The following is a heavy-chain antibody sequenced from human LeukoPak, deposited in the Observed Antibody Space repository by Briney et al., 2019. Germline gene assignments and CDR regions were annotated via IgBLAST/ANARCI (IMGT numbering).Heavy chain of an antibody. V-gene: IGHV1-2*02. CDR1: GYTFTGYY. Sequence: ASVKVSRKASGYTFTGYYMHWVRQAPGQGLEWMGWINPNSGGTNYAQKFQGRVTMTRDTSISTAYMELSRLRSDDTAVYYCARRSSSYYYYMDVWGKGTTVTVSS. CDR3: ARRSSSYYYYMDV. J-gene: IGHJ6*03. CDR2: INPNSGGT.